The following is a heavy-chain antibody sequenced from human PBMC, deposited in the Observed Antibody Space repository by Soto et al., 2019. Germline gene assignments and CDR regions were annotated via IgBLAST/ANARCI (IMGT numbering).Heavy chain of an antibody. CDR3: ARKGYFDSSGYPYYFDY. J-gene: IGHJ4*02. CDR2: INHSGST. Sequence: SETLSLTCAVYGGSFSGYYWSWIRQPPGKGLEWIGEINHSGSTNYNPSLKSRVTTSVDTSKNQFSLKLSSVTAADTAVYYCARKGYFDSSGYPYYFDYWGQGTLVTVSS. V-gene: IGHV4-34*01. D-gene: IGHD3-22*01. CDR1: GGSFSGYY.